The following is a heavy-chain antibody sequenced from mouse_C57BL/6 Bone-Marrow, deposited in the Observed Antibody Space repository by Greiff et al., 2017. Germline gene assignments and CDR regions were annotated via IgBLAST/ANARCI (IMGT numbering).Heavy chain of an antibody. CDR2: ISRGSSTI. D-gene: IGHD1-1*01. Sequence: EVHLVESGGGLVKPGGSLKLSCAASGFTFSDYGMHWVRQAPEKGLEWVGYISRGSSTIYYADTGKGRFTLSRDNAKNTLFLQMTSLRSEDTAMYYCARPITTVVAEYWYFDDWGTGTTVTVSS. V-gene: IGHV5-17*01. CDR1: GFTFSDYG. CDR3: ARPITTVVAEYWYFDD. J-gene: IGHJ1*03.